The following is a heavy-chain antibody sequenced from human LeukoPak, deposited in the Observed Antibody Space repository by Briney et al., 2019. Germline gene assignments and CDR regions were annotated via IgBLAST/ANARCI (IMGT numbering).Heavy chain of an antibody. CDR3: ARDNFVSGPY. CDR2: ISSTGSGI. Sequence: GGSLRLSCAASGFSFSDYYMSWIRQAPGKGLEWVSYISSTGSGIYYADSVKGRFIISRDNAKNSLYLQMNSLRAEDTAVYYCARDNFVSGPYWGQGTLVTVSS. V-gene: IGHV3-11*04. CDR1: GFSFSDYY. D-gene: IGHD6-19*01. J-gene: IGHJ4*02.